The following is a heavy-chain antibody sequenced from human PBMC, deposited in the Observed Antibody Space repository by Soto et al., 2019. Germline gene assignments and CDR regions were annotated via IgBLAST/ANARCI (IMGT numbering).Heavy chain of an antibody. D-gene: IGHD2-8*01. Sequence: QVQLVQSGAEVKKPGSSVNVSCKASGGTFSSYAISWVRQAPGQGLEWMGGIIPIFGTANYAQKFQGRVTITADESTSTAYMELSSLRSEDTAVYYCARAGCTNGVCYTDYYYGMDVWGQGTTVTVSS. CDR1: GGTFSSYA. CDR3: ARAGCTNGVCYTDYYYGMDV. V-gene: IGHV1-69*01. CDR2: IIPIFGTA. J-gene: IGHJ6*02.